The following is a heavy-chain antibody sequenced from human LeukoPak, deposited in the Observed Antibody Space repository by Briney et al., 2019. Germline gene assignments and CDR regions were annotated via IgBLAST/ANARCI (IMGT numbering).Heavy chain of an antibody. Sequence: GSLRLSCAASGFTFSNAWMSWVCQAPGKGLEWIGSIYHSGSTYYNPSLKSRVTISVDTSKNQFSLKLSSVTAADTAVYYCARSSDVRYFDWPYYYYYYMDVWGKGTTVTVSS. CDR1: GFTFSNAW. V-gene: IGHV4-38-2*01. D-gene: IGHD3-9*01. CDR2: IYHSGST. J-gene: IGHJ6*03. CDR3: ARSSDVRYFDWPYYYYYYMDV.